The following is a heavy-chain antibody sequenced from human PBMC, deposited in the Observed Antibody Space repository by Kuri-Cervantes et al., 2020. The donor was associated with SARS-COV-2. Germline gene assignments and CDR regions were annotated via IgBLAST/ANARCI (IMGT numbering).Heavy chain of an antibody. Sequence: LSLTCAASGFTFSGHWIHWVRQAPGKGLVWVSRINPDGSYTNNADSVKVRFTLSRDNAKNMLFLQMNSLRAEDTAVYYCVRDGDHWNFDYWGQGTLVTVSS. J-gene: IGHJ4*02. V-gene: IGHV3-74*01. CDR3: VRDGDHWNFDY. CDR1: GFTFSGHW. CDR2: INPDGSYT. D-gene: IGHD1-1*01.